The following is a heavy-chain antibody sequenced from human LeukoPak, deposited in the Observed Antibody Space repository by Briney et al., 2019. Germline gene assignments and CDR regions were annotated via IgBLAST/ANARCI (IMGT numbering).Heavy chain of an antibody. CDR2: ISYDGSNK. Sequence: PGGSLRLSCAASGFNFRSYGMHWVRQAPGKGLEWVAAISYDGSNKYYADSVKGRFTISRDNSKNTLYLQMNSLRAEDTAVYYCAKDMWSSGWWDAFDIWGQGTMVTVSS. V-gene: IGHV3-30*18. CDR3: AKDMWSSGWWDAFDI. CDR1: GFNFRSYG. D-gene: IGHD6-19*01. J-gene: IGHJ3*02.